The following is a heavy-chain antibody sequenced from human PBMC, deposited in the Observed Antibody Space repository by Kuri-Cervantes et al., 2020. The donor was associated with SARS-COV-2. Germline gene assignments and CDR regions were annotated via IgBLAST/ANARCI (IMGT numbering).Heavy chain of an antibody. CDR2: IYHSGST. CDR3: ASCITIFGVVICGYFDY. J-gene: IGHJ4*02. CDR1: GGSISSYY. V-gene: IGHV4-4*09. Sequence: SETLSLTCTVSGGSISSYYWSWIRQPPGKGLEWIGYIYHSGSTNCNPSLKSRVTISIDTSKNQFSLKLSSVTAADTAVYYCASCITIFGVVICGYFDYWGQGTLVTVSS. D-gene: IGHD3-3*01.